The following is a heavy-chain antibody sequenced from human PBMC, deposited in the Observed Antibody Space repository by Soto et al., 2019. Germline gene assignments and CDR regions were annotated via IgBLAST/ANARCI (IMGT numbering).Heavy chain of an antibody. CDR2: VHHSGST. CDR1: GGSITDKW. V-gene: IGHV4-4*02. J-gene: IGHJ4*02. D-gene: IGHD3-16*01. Sequence: QVLLQESGPGLVKPSGILSLTCAVSGGSITDKWWSWIRQTPGKGLEWIGEVHHSGSTNYSPSLKRRVTMSVDTSKNDFSLKLFSLTAADTAIYYCAREGDHPFSLGYWGQGTLVTVSS. CDR3: AREGDHPFSLGY.